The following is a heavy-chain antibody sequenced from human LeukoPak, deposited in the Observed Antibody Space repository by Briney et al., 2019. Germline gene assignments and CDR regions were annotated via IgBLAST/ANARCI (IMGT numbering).Heavy chain of an antibody. CDR1: GGSISSYY. Sequence: SETLSLTCTVSGGSISSYYWSWIRQLPGKGLEWIGYIYYSGSTNYNPSLKSRVTISVDTSKNQFSLKLSSVTAADTAVYYCARESGSYYGMDVWGQGTTVTVSS. CDR3: ARESGSYYGMDV. CDR2: IYYSGST. D-gene: IGHD1-26*01. V-gene: IGHV4-59*01. J-gene: IGHJ6*02.